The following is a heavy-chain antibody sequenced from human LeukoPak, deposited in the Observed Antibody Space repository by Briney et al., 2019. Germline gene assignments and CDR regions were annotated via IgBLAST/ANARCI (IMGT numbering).Heavy chain of an antibody. CDR1: GYTFTGYY. CDR3: ARVDTVMVTFYMDV. D-gene: IGHD5-18*01. V-gene: IGHV1-2*02. Sequence: ASVKVSCKASGYTFTGYYMHWVRQAPGQGLEWMGWINPNSGGTNYAQKFQGRVTMTRYTSISTAYMELSRLRSDDTAVYYCARVDTVMVTFYMDVWGKGATVTISS. CDR2: INPNSGGT. J-gene: IGHJ6*03.